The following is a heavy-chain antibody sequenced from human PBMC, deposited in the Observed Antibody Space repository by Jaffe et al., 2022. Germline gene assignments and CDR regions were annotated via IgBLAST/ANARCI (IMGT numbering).Heavy chain of an antibody. J-gene: IGHJ6*03. CDR1: GFTFSSYG. V-gene: IGHV3-30*02. D-gene: IGHD3-10*01. Sequence: QVQLVESGGGVVQPGGSLRLSCAASGFTFSSYGMHWVRQAPGKGLEWVAFIRYDGSNKYYADSVKGRFTISRDNSKNTLYLQMNSLRAEDTAVYYCAKDWVVRGVNAYYYYYMDVWGKGTTVTVSS. CDR2: IRYDGSNK. CDR3: AKDWVVRGVNAYYYYYMDV.